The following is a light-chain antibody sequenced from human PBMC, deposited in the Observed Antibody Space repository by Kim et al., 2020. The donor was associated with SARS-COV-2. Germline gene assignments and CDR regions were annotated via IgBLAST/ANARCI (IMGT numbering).Light chain of an antibody. CDR1: NIGSKS. J-gene: IGLJ3*02. CDR3: QVWYSISEHVV. CDR2: YDS. V-gene: IGLV3-21*04. Sequence: LTQPPSVSVAPGKTARVTCGGDNIGSKSVHWYQQKPGQAPVLVIFYDSDRPSGIPERISGSNSGTTATLTISRVEAGGEAEYYCQVWYSISEHVVFG.